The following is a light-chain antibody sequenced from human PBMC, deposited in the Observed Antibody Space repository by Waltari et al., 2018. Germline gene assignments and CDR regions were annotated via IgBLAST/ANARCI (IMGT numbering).Light chain of an antibody. CDR3: QTWATGIRV. CDR1: SGHSSDA. J-gene: IGLJ2*01. Sequence: QLVLTQSPSASASLGASVKLTCTLSSGHSSDAIPRHQQQPEKGPRYLMRLNSDGSPTKGDGIPDRFSGSSSGAERYLTISSLQSEDEADYYCQTWATGIRVFGGGTKLTVL. CDR2: LNSDGSP. V-gene: IGLV4-69*01.